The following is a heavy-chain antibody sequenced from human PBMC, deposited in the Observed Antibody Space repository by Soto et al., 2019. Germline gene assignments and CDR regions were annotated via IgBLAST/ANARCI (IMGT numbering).Heavy chain of an antibody. D-gene: IGHD1-26*01. V-gene: IGHV1-2*02. J-gene: IGHJ4*02. Sequence: QVQLVQSGTEVKKPGASVKVSCKASGYTVTDYDIHWVRQAPGQGLERMGWIDPKNGGTIYAQKFQDRVTMTRDTSISTAYMDLSRLTSDDTALYYCARDDYGIYPYWGQGTLVTVSS. CDR1: GYTVTDYD. CDR2: IDPKNGGT. CDR3: ARDDYGIYPY.